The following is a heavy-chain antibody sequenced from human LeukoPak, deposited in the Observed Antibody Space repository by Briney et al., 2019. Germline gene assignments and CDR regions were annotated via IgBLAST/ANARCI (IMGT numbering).Heavy chain of an antibody. J-gene: IGHJ4*01. Sequence: SETLSLTCAVSGGSMNNMYWSWVRQPPGKGLEWIGYIHYSGNTNYSPSFKSRVILSVDTSKNQFSLKLSSVTAADTAVYYCARGGWSKDFGGHEPLVPV. CDR3: ARGGWSKDF. CDR2: IHYSGNT. V-gene: IGHV4-59*01. CDR1: GGSMNNMY. D-gene: IGHD6-19*01.